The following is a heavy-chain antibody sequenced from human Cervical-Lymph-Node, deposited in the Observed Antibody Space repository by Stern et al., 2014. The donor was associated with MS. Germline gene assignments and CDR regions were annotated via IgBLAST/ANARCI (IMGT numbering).Heavy chain of an antibody. CDR3: ASLNGSGSYPDY. Sequence: QVQLQESGPGLVKPSETLSLTCTVSGGSTSSSNYYWGWIRQPPGKGLEWIASISHSGSSYPLPSLKIRPTISITTSKTQSSLKLIPGTAADTAVYYCASLNGSGSYPDYWGQGTLVIVSS. CDR2: ISHSGSS. V-gene: IGHV4-39*01. D-gene: IGHD3-10*01. J-gene: IGHJ4*02. CDR1: GGSTSSSNYY.